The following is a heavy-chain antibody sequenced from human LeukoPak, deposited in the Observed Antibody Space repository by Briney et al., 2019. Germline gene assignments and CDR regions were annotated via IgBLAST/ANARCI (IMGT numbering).Heavy chain of an antibody. D-gene: IGHD2-15*01. Sequence: GGSLRLSCAASGFTFSSYAMRWVRQAPGKGLEWVSSISSSSSYMFYADSVKGRFTISRDNAKNSLYLQMNSLRAEDSAVYYCARDLVYCSGGSCYQRAFDYWGQGTLVTVSS. CDR1: GFTFSSYA. V-gene: IGHV3-21*01. CDR2: ISSSSSYM. CDR3: ARDLVYCSGGSCYQRAFDY. J-gene: IGHJ4*02.